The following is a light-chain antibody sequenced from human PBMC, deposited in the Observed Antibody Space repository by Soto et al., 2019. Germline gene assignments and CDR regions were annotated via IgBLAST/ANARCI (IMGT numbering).Light chain of an antibody. J-gene: IGKJ4*01. CDR3: QQYNSNPLT. CDR2: KTS. CDR1: QSFSTW. Sequence: DIQMTQSPSTLSASEGDRVTITCRASQSFSTWLAWYQQKPGKAPNLLIYKTSILESGVPSRFSGSGSGTEFTLTISSLQPDDFATYYCQQYNSNPLTFGGGTKVEIK. V-gene: IGKV1-5*03.